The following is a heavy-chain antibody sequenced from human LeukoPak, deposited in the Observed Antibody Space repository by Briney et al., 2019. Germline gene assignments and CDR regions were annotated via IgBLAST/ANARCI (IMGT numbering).Heavy chain of an antibody. CDR3: ITDPGDYENF. V-gene: IGHV3-15*01. Sequence: GGSLRLSCAASGFSFSNAWMSWVRQAPGKGLEWVGRIKSKSDGETRDYAAQVRGRFAISRDDSKNTLFLLMNSLKTDDTAVYFCITDPGDYENFWGQGTLVTVSS. CDR2: IKSKSDGETR. D-gene: IGHD4-17*01. J-gene: IGHJ4*02. CDR1: GFSFSNAW.